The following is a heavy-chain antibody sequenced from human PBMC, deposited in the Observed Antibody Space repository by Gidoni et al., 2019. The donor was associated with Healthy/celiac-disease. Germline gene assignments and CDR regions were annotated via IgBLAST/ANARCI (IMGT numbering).Heavy chain of an antibody. D-gene: IGHD6-13*01. CDR3: ARDFLSGSWELEGMDV. CDR1: GFTLSAYD. CDR2: ISSSGITI. V-gene: IGHV3-11*01. Sequence: QVQLVESGGGLVKPGGSLRLSCAASGFTLSAYDMSWIRQAPGKGLGGVSYISSSGITIYYADSGKGRFTISRDNAKNSLYLQMNSLRAEDTAVYYCARDFLSGSWELEGMDVWGQGTTVTVSS. J-gene: IGHJ6*02.